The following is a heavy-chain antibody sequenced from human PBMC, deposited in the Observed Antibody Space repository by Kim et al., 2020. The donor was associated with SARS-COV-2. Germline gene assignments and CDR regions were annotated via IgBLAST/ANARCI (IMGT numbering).Heavy chain of an antibody. CDR1: GFTFSSYG. D-gene: IGHD6-13*01. CDR2: IWYDGSNR. Sequence: GGSLRLSCAASGFTFSSYGMHWVRQAPGKGLEWVGVIWYDGSNRYYADSVNVRYTISRDNSKNTLYLQMNSLRAEDPDVYYCASDFVRYSCSSWFDPWGQGTLVTVSS. V-gene: IGHV3-33*01. CDR3: ASDFVRYSCSSWFDP. J-gene: IGHJ5*02.